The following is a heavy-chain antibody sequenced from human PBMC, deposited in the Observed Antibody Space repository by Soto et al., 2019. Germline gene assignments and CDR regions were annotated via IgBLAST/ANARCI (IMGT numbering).Heavy chain of an antibody. CDR3: ASRYGVYFGY. Sequence: QVQLQESGPGLVKPSETLSLTCTVSGGSISSYYWSWIRQPPGKGLEWIGYIYYSGSTNYNSSRKSPLTISVDTSKNLFSLKLCSVPAAVTAVYYRASRYGVYFGYWGQGTLVTVSS. D-gene: IGHD4-17*01. CDR1: GGSISSYY. CDR2: IYYSGST. V-gene: IGHV4-59*08. J-gene: IGHJ4*02.